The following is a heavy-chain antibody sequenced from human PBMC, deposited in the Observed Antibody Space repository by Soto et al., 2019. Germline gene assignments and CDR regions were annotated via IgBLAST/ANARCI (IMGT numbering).Heavy chain of an antibody. CDR3: ARTPPLGYFDY. CDR2: IYYSGST. J-gene: IGHJ4*02. V-gene: IGHV4-30-4*01. Sequence: SETLSLTCTVSGGSISRGDYYWSWIRQPPGKGLEWIGYIYYSGSTYYNPSFKSRVTISVDTSKNQFSLKLSSVTSADTAVYYCARTPPLGYFDYWGQGTLVIVFS. CDR1: GGSISRGDYY.